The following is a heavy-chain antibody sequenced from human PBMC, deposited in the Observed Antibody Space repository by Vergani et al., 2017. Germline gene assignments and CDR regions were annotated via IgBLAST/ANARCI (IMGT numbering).Heavy chain of an antibody. CDR1: GFTFSACP. V-gene: IGHV3-23*01. J-gene: IGHJ6*02. CDR2: ISARYPST. CDR3: ARDRYYLGSGSYPYFYYYGLDV. D-gene: IGHD3-10*01. Sequence: EVQLLQSGGGVIQLGGSVRLSCAASGFTFSACPMTWVRQAPGKGLEWVSAISARYPSTYYADSVKGRFTISRDNAKSSLYLQMNSLRAEDTGVYYCARDRYYLGSGSYPYFYYYGLDVWGQGTAVTVSS.